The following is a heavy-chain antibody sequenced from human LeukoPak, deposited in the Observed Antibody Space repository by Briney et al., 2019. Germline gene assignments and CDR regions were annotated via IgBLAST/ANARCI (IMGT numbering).Heavy chain of an antibody. D-gene: IGHD3-3*01. CDR3: ARCKYYDFWSGYYNPNYYYYGMDV. Sequence: ASVKVSCKASGYTFIDYYIHWVRQAPGQGLEWMGWINTDNGGTNYAQKFQGRVTMTTDTSTSTAYMELRSLRSDDTAVYYCARCKYYDFWSGYYNPNYYYYGMDVWGQGTTVTVSS. V-gene: IGHV1-2*02. CDR2: INTDNGGT. CDR1: GYTFIDYY. J-gene: IGHJ6*02.